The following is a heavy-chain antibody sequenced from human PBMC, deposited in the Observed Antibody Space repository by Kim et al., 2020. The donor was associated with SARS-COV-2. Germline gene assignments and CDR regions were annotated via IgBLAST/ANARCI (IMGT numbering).Heavy chain of an antibody. V-gene: IGHV1-46*01. Sequence: EQKCQGRVTMTRDTSTSTVYMELSSLRSEDTAVYYCARDSSGWTGGWFDPWGQGTLVTVSS. J-gene: IGHJ5*02. D-gene: IGHD6-19*01. CDR3: ARDSSGWTGGWFDP.